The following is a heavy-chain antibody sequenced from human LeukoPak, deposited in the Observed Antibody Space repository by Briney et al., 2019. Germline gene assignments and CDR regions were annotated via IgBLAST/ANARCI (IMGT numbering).Heavy chain of an antibody. CDR1: GFTFSSYA. V-gene: IGHV3-23*01. J-gene: IGHJ4*02. CDR3: AKSNGYSYGRYYFDY. D-gene: IGHD5-18*01. CDR2: ISGSGGST. Sequence: GGSLRLSCVASGFTFSSYAMSWVRQAPGKGLEWVSAISGSGGSTYYADSVKGRFTISRDNSKNTLYLQMNSLRAEDTAVYYCAKSNGYSYGRYYFDYWGQGTLVTVSS.